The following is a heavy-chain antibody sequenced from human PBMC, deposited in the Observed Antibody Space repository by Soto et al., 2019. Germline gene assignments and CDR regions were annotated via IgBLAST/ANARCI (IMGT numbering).Heavy chain of an antibody. CDR2: ISNNGAHT. D-gene: IGHD6-13*01. CDR1: GFTFSNYE. CDR3: ARRGYGSRWPNVYMDV. V-gene: IGHV3-64*01. J-gene: IGHJ6*03. Sequence: EAQLVESGGGLVQPGGSLRLSCAASGFTFSNYEMHWVRQAPGKGLEYVSGISNNGAHTDYAKSVKGRFTISRDNSETTLYLKMGSLRAEDMALYYCARRGYGSRWPNVYMDVWGKGTTVTVSS.